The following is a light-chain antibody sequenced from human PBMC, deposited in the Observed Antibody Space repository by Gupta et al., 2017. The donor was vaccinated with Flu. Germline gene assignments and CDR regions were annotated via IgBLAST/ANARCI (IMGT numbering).Light chain of an antibody. Sequence: SYVLTQPPSVSVAPGQTAMSPCGGDNIVLKSVHWYQQKPGQAPALVVYDAGARPSGIPERVSGSISGTPATLTINRVETGDEADYYCTVWDESRNIWVFGGGTNLTVL. J-gene: IGLJ3*02. V-gene: IGLV3-21*02. CDR1: NIVLKS. CDR2: DAG. CDR3: TVWDESRNIWV.